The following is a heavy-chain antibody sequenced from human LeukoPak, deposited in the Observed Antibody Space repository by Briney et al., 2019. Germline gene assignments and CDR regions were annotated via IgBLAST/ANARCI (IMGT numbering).Heavy chain of an antibody. Sequence: GGSLRLSCAASGFTFTTYGMHWIRQAPDKGLEWVAIISNDGTNKLYADSVKGRFTISRDNSKNTLYLQMNSLRAEDTAVYFCAKADVVTLDYWGRGTLVIVSS. V-gene: IGHV3-30*18. CDR1: GFTFTTYG. J-gene: IGHJ4*02. D-gene: IGHD5-12*01. CDR3: AKADVVTLDY. CDR2: ISNDGTNK.